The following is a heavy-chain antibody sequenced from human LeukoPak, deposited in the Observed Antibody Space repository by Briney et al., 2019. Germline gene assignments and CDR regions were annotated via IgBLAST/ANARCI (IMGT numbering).Heavy chain of an antibody. D-gene: IGHD4-23*01. Sequence: ASVKVSCKASGNTFTSYGISWVRQAPGQGLEWMGWISAYNGNRNYAQKLQGRVTMTTDTSTSTAYMELRSLRSDDTAVYYCARENGGKPPYDYWGQGTLVTVSS. J-gene: IGHJ4*02. CDR1: GNTFTSYG. V-gene: IGHV1-18*01. CDR3: ARENGGKPPYDY. CDR2: ISAYNGNR.